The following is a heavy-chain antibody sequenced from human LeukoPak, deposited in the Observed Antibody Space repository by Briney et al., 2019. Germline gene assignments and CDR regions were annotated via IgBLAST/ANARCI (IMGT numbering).Heavy chain of an antibody. V-gene: IGHV3-21*01. J-gene: IGHJ4*02. CDR2: ISSSSRDI. CDR3: ARDFGVTVTTLDY. D-gene: IGHD4-17*01. CDR1: GFTFSSYT. Sequence: GGSLRLSCAASGFTFSSYTMNWVRQAPGKGLEWVAAISSSSRDIFYADSVKGRFTISRDNAKNSLYLQMNSLRAEDTAVYYCARDFGVTVTTLDYWGQGTLVTVSS.